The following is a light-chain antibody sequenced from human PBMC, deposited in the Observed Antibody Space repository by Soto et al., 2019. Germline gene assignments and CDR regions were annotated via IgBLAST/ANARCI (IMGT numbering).Light chain of an antibody. CDR1: QSVRNN. Sequence: EIVITQPPATLSVYPGERSTLSSRASQSVRNNLAWYQQQPGQAPRLLIYGASTRATGISARFSGSGSGTEFTLTISDLQSEDFAVYFCQQYKSWPPITFGQGTRLEIK. V-gene: IGKV3-15*01. CDR2: GAS. CDR3: QQYKSWPPIT. J-gene: IGKJ5*01.